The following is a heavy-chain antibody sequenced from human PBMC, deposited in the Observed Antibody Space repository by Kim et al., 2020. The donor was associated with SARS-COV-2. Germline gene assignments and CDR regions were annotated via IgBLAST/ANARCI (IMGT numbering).Heavy chain of an antibody. CDR3: ARKVTSYGTLRDYYYGMDV. V-gene: IGHV1-69*04. CDR2: IIPILGIA. J-gene: IGHJ6*02. D-gene: IGHD5-18*01. CDR1: GGTFSSYA. Sequence: SSVKVSCKASGGTFSSYAISWVRQAPGQGLEWMGRIIPILGIANYAQKFQGRVTITADKSTSTAYMELSSLRSEDTAVYYCARKVTSYGTLRDYYYGMDVWGQGTTVTVSS.